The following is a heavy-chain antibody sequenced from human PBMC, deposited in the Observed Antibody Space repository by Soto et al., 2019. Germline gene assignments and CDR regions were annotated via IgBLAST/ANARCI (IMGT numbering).Heavy chain of an antibody. CDR2: ISGGGGDK. Sequence: GGSLRLSCAASGFTFKNFAMNWVRQAPGKGLEWVSAISGGGGDKDNADSVKGRFTISGDNSKKTPFLQMHSLRGEDTAVYYCAQGPAGRPSQPTPNWFDPWGQGTLVTVSS. D-gene: IGHD2-15*01. CDR3: AQGPAGRPSQPTPNWFDP. CDR1: GFTFKNFA. J-gene: IGHJ5*02. V-gene: IGHV3-23*01.